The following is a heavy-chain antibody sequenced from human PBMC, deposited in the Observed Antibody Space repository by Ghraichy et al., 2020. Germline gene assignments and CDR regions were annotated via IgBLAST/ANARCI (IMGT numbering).Heavy chain of an antibody. CDR1: GFTFSNFW. D-gene: IGHD3-3*01. CDR3: ARGSNFFYYYGMDV. CDR2: IKGDGSEK. J-gene: IGHJ6*02. V-gene: IGHV3-7*03. Sequence: GESLNISCAAPGFTFSNFWMTWVRQAPGKGLEWVTDIKGDGSEKHYLDSVRGRFTISRDNAKNILYLQMNSLRAEDTAVYFCARGSNFFYYYGMDVWGQGTMVTVSS.